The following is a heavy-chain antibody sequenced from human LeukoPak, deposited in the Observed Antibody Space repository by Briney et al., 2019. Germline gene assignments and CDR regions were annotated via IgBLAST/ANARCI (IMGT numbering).Heavy chain of an antibody. V-gene: IGHV1-2*02. D-gene: IGHD6-19*01. CDR3: ARDLYSSEPLDAFDI. CDR2: INPNSGGT. Sequence: GASVKVSCKASGYTFTSYGISWVRQAPGQGLEWMGWINPNSGGTNYAQKFQGRVTMTRDTSISTAYMELSRLRSDDTAVYYCARDLYSSEPLDAFDIWGQGTMVTVSS. CDR1: GYTFTSYG. J-gene: IGHJ3*02.